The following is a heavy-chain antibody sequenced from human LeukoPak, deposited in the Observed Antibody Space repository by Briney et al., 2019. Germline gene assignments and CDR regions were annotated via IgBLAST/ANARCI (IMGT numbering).Heavy chain of an antibody. CDR3: AKDHLGYNSIDY. Sequence: QPGGSLRLSCASSGFAFSNYWMHWVRQPPGKVLVLVSRLNTDGSHTSYADSVKGRFTISRDNAKNTLYLQMNSLRAEDTAVYYCAKDHLGYNSIDYWGQGTLVTVSS. J-gene: IGHJ4*02. D-gene: IGHD5-24*01. CDR1: GFAFSNYW. V-gene: IGHV3-74*01. CDR2: LNTDGSHT.